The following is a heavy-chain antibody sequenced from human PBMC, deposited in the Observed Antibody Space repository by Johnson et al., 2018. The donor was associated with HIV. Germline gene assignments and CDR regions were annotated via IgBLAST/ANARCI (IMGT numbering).Heavy chain of an antibody. Sequence: VQLVESGGGVVQPGGSLRLSCAASGFTFSSYGMHWVRQGPGKGLEWVSGINWSGGSTAYAGSVQGRFTISRDNAKNSRYLQMDSLRAEDTALYYCARDPRSWYDDAFDIWGQGTMVTVSS. CDR2: INWSGGST. V-gene: IGHV3-20*04. J-gene: IGHJ3*02. CDR1: GFTFSSYG. D-gene: IGHD6-13*01. CDR3: ARDPRSWYDDAFDI.